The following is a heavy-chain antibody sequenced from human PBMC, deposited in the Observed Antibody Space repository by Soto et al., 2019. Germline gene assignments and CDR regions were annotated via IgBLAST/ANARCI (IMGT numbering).Heavy chain of an antibody. CDR3: SKVGYYYYAMAV. CDR2: IYSGGST. J-gene: IGHJ6*02. V-gene: IGHV3-53*02. Sequence: EVQLVETGGGLVQPGGSLRLSCAASGFTVGRSYMSWVRQAPGKGLEWVSVIYSGGSTYYADSVKGRFTISRDNSKNTLYLHMSGLRAEDTAVYYCSKVGYYYYAMAVWGQGTTVTVSS. CDR1: GFTVGRSY.